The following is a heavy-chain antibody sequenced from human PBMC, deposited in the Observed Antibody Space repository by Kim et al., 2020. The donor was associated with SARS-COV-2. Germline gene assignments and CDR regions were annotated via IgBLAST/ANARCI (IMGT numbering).Heavy chain of an antibody. CDR1: RIDFSDFC. D-gene: IGHD1-7*01. CDR2: IGSGGSPI. V-gene: IGHV3-11*01. J-gene: IGHJ6*02. Sequence: GGSLRLSCVDSRIDFSDFCMPWIRQAPGKGLEWVAYIGSGGSPIYYAESVKGRFTMSRDNAKKSVYLQMNGLKLEDTAVYYCASLEPPGTTAYYGMDVWGQGTTVTVSS. CDR3: ASLEPPGTTAYYGMDV.